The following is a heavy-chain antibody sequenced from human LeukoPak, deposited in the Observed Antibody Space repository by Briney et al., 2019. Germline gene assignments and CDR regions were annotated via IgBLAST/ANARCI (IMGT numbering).Heavy chain of an antibody. D-gene: IGHD5-24*01. CDR1: GFTFSSYA. J-gene: IGHJ4*02. CDR3: AKVAWAPGATISYYVDY. CDR2: ISGSGGST. Sequence: GGSLRLSYAASGFTFSSYAMSWVRQAPGKGLEWVSAISGSGGSTYYADSVKGRFTISRDNSKNTLYLQMNSLRAEDTAVYYCAKVAWAPGATISYYVDYWGQGTLVTVSS. V-gene: IGHV3-23*01.